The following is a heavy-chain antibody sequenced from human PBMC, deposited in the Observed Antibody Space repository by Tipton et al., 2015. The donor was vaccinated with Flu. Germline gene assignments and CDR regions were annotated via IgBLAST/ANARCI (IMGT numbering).Heavy chain of an antibody. V-gene: IGHV1-69*06. Sequence: QLVQSGAEVKKPGSSVKVSCKASGGTFSSYAISWVRQAPGQGLEWMGGIIPIFGTANYAQKFQGRVTITADKSTSTAYMELSSLRSEDTAVYYCAILPSVPAVTMIEDAFDIWGQGTMVTVSS. CDR2: IIPIFGTA. CDR1: GGTFSSYA. J-gene: IGHJ3*02. CDR3: AILPSVPAVTMIEDAFDI. D-gene: IGHD3-22*01.